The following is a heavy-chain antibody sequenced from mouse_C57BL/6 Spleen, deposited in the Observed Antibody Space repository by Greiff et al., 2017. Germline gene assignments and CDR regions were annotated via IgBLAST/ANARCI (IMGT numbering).Heavy chain of an antibody. D-gene: IGHD1-1*01. CDR1: GFTFSNYW. V-gene: IGHV6-3*01. CDR2: IRLKSDNYAT. CDR3: TEMVDYYGSSSWFAY. Sequence: EVKVVESGGGLVQPGGSMKLSCVASGFTFSNYWMNWVRQSPEKGLEWVAQIRLKSDNYATHYAESVKGRFTISRDDSKSSVYLQMNNLRAEDTGIYYCTEMVDYYGSSSWFAYWGQGTLVTVSA. J-gene: IGHJ3*01.